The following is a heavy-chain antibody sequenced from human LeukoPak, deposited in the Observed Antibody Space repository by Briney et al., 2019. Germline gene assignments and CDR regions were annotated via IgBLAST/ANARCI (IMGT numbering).Heavy chain of an antibody. CDR2: IRGKIDGGTA. CDR3: TTLGGDNWFDWYFDL. J-gene: IGHJ2*01. D-gene: IGHD1-1*01. CDR1: GLGFDNAW. Sequence: PGGSLRLSCAASGLGFDNAWMSWVRQVPGKGLEWVGRIRGKIDGGTADYAAPVKGRFTISRDDSENTLYLHLTSLQIEDAAVYYCTTLGGDNWFDWYFDLWGRGTLVTVHS. V-gene: IGHV3-15*01.